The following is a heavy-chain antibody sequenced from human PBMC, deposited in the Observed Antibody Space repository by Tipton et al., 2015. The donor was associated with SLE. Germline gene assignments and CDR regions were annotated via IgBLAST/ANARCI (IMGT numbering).Heavy chain of an antibody. J-gene: IGHJ4*02. Sequence: TLSLTCTVSGGSISSSTSYWGWIRQPPGKGLEWIGSIYYSGTTYYKPSLKSRVTISVDTSKNQFSLNLSSVTAADTAVYYCARAGSGRIIVVRGVIPKGDYYFDYWGQGTLVTVSS. CDR3: ARAGSGRIIVVRGVIPKGDYYFDY. CDR1: GGSISSSTSY. CDR2: IYYSGTT. D-gene: IGHD3-10*01. V-gene: IGHV4-39*07.